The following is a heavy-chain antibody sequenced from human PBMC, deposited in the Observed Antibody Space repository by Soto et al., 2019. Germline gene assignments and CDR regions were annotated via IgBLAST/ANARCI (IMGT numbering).Heavy chain of an antibody. J-gene: IGHJ4*02. V-gene: IGHV3-66*01. CDR2: IHSGGST. Sequence: GGSLRLSWAASEGTGSNTYMSWVRQSPGKGLEWVSLIHSGGSTYYADSVKGRFTISRDNSKNTLYLQMNSLRTEDTAVYFCARALDFWSAYFDYWGQGSLVTVSS. CDR3: ARALDFWSAYFDY. CDR1: EGTGSNTY. D-gene: IGHD3-3*01.